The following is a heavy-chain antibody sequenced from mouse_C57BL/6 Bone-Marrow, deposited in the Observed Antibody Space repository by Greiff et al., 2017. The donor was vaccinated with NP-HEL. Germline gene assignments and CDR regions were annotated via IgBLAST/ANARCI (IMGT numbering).Heavy chain of an antibody. V-gene: IGHV1-15*01. D-gene: IGHD3-1*01. CDR2: IDPETGGT. J-gene: IGHJ4*01. CDR3: TRDPASSYYYAMDY. CDR1: GYTFTDYE. Sequence: QVQLQQSGAELVRPGASVTLSCKASGYTFTDYEMHWVKQTPVHGLEWIGAIDPETGGTAYNQKFKGKAILTADKSSSTAYMELRSLTSEDSAVYYCTRDPASSYYYAMDYWGQGTSVTVSS.